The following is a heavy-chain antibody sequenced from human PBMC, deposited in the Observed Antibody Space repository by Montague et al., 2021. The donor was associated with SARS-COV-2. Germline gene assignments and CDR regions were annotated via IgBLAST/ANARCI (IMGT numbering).Heavy chain of an antibody. J-gene: IGHJ6*02. D-gene: IGHD1-26*01. Sequence: SLRLSCAASGFTFSGHDMSWVRQPPGKGLEWVAGVYRGGRIRLYADSVKGRFTISREDSKNTLYLQMDTLRAEDTAIYYCARDDLIVGNTKDYYYGMDVWGQGTTVTVSS. CDR1: GFTFSGHD. V-gene: IGHV3-23*03. CDR3: ARDDLIVGNTKDYYYGMDV. CDR2: VYRGGRIR.